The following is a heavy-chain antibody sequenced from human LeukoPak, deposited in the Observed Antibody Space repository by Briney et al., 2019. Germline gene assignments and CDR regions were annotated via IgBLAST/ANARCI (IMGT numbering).Heavy chain of an antibody. J-gene: IGHJ4*02. V-gene: IGHV3-23*01. CDR1: GFTFSTYG. Sequence: GGSLRLSCVASGFTFSTYGMSWVRQAPGKGLEWVSAISGSGGSTLYVDPVKGRFTIPRDNPKNTLYLQMNSLGAEDTAVYYCAKDGHGSGSSYSDYWGQGTLVTVSS. CDR3: AKDGHGSGSSYSDY. D-gene: IGHD3-10*01. CDR2: ISGSGGST.